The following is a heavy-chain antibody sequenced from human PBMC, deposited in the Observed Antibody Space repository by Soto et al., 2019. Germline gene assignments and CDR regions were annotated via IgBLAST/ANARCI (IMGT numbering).Heavy chain of an antibody. CDR1: GGTFSSYA. CDR3: ARMMGYDSSGYPRYFDY. CDR2: IIPIFGTA. D-gene: IGHD3-22*01. Sequence: SVKVSCKASGGTFSSYAISWVRQAPGQGLEWMGGIIPIFGTANYAQKFQGRVTITADESTSTAYMELSSLRSEDTAVYYCARMMGYDSSGYPRYFDYWGQGTLVTVSS. J-gene: IGHJ4*02. V-gene: IGHV1-69*13.